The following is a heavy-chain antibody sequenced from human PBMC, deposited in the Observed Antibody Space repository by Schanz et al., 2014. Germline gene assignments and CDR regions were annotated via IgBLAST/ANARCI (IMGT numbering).Heavy chain of an antibody. D-gene: IGHD2-8*02. V-gene: IGHV3-30*18. J-gene: IGHJ4*02. CDR3: AKDTGYCHGGACYCFEY. CDR1: GFTFSSYG. Sequence: VRLLESGGGLVQPGGSRRLSCEASGFTFSSYGMHWVRQAPGKGLEWVAVISYDGNNEDYADSVKDRFSISRDNSQNTLYLQMDSLRPEDTAVYYCAKDTGYCHGGACYCFEYWGLGILXSVSS. CDR2: ISYDGNNE.